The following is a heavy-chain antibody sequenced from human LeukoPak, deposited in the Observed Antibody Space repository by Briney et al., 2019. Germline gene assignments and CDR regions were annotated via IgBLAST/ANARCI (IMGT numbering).Heavy chain of an antibody. V-gene: IGHV1-69*04. CDR2: IIPILGIA. J-gene: IGHJ3*02. D-gene: IGHD3-22*01. Sequence: GASVKVSCKASGGTFSSYAISWVRQAPGQGPEWMGRIIPILGIANYAQKFQGRVTITADKSTSTAYMELSSLRSEDTAVYYCAREYAPVYYYDSSGSPDAFDIWGQGTMVTVSS. CDR1: GGTFSSYA. CDR3: AREYAPVYYYDSSGSPDAFDI.